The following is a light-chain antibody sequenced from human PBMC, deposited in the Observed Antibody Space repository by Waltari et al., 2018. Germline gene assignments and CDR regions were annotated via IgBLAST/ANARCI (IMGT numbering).Light chain of an antibody. CDR1: NSNIGSNT. CDR3: AAWDDSLNAHYV. J-gene: IGLJ1*01. V-gene: IGLV1-44*01. Sequence: QSVLTQPPSASGTPGQRVTISCSGSNSNIGSNTVNWYQQLPGTAPKLLIYSNNQRPSGVPDRFSGSKSGTSASLAISGLQSEDEADYYCAAWDDSLNAHYVFGTGTKVTVL. CDR2: SNN.